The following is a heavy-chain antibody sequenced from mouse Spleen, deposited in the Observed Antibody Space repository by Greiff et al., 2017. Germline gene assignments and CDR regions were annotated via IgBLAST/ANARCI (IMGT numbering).Heavy chain of an antibody. D-gene: IGHD1-1*01. V-gene: IGHV1-64*01. CDR1: GYTFTSYW. CDR3: ARRGLLRYYFDY. J-gene: IGHJ2*01. CDR2: IHPNSGST. Sequence: QVQLQQPGAELVKPGASVKLSCKASGYTFTSYWMHWVKQRPGQGLEWIGMIHPNSGSTNYNEKFKSKATLTVDKSSSTAYMQLSSLTSEDSAVYYCARRGLLRYYFDYWGQGTTLTVSS.